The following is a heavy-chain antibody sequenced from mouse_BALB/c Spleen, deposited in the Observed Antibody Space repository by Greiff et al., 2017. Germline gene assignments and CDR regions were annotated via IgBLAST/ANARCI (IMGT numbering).Heavy chain of an antibody. CDR2: INPSTGYT. V-gene: IGHV1-7*01. Sequence: VQLVESGAELAKPGASVKMSCKASGYTFTSYWMHWVKQRPGQGLEWIGYINPSTGYTEYNQKFKDKATLTADKSSSTAYMQLSSLTSEDSAVYYCARGGLRRYFDYWGQGTTLTVSS. J-gene: IGHJ2*01. CDR3: ARGGLRRYFDY. CDR1: GYTFTSYW. D-gene: IGHD2-4*01.